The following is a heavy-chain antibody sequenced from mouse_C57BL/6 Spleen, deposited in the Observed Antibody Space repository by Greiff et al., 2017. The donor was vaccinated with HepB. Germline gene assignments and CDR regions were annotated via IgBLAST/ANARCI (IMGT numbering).Heavy chain of an antibody. J-gene: IGHJ2*01. CDR3: ARGGYPDY. CDR2: INPSTGGT. CDR1: GYSFTGYY. V-gene: IGHV1-42*01. Sequence: EGQRVESGPELVKPGASVKISCKASGYSFTGYYMNWVKQSPEKSLEWIGEINPSTGGTTYNQKFKAKATLTVDKSSSTAYMQLKSLTSEDSAVYYCARGGYPDYWGQGTTLTVSS. D-gene: IGHD2-14*01.